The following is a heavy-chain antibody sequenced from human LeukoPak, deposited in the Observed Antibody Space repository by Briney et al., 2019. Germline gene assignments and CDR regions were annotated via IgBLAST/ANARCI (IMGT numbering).Heavy chain of an antibody. Sequence: PGGSLRLSCAASGFTFSSYAMSWLRQAPGKGLEWVSSIRGGGDTTYDADSLKGRFTISRDNSKNTAYLQMNNLRAEDTAIYYCARPAGTTGPYWGQGTLVTVSS. J-gene: IGHJ4*02. V-gene: IGHV3-23*01. D-gene: IGHD1-1*01. CDR1: GFTFSSYA. CDR2: IRGGGDTT. CDR3: ARPAGTTGPY.